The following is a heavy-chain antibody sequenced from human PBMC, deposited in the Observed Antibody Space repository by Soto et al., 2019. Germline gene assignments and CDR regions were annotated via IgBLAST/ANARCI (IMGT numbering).Heavy chain of an antibody. CDR2: ISAHNGNT. CDR1: GYTFTSYG. V-gene: IGHV1-18*01. D-gene: IGHD1-1*01. Sequence: QVHLVQSGDEVKKPGASVKVSCKGSGYTFTSYGITWVRQAPGQGLEWMGWISAHNGNTNYAQKLQGRVTVTRDTSTSTAYMELRSLRSDDTAVYDCARGRYVDYWGQGALVTVSS. J-gene: IGHJ4*02. CDR3: ARGRYVDY.